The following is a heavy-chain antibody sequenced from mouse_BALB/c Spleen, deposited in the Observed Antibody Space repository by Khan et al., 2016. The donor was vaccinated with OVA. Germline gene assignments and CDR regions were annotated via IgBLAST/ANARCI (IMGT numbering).Heavy chain of an antibody. CDR2: ISSGGSYA. CDR1: GFTFSSYV. CDR3: ARPEVRRDYAMDY. V-gene: IGHV5-9-3*01. J-gene: IGHJ4*01. Sequence: DVKLVESGGGLVKPGGSLKLSCAASGFTFSSYVMSWVRQIPEKRLEWVATISSGGSYAYYPDSVKGRFTISRDNAKNTLYLQMSSLRSEDTAMYYCARPEVRRDYAMDYWGQGTSVTVSS. D-gene: IGHD2-14*01.